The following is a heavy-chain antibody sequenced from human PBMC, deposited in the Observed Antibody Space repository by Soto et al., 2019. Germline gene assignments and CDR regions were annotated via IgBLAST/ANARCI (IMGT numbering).Heavy chain of an antibody. CDR2: IFYSENT. CDR1: GLSVTANY. V-gene: IGHV4-59*02. J-gene: IGHJ6*02. D-gene: IGHD5-12*01. CDR3: ARVPVEMATIGYYYSYGVDV. Sequence: VQLVESGGGLIQPGGSLRLICAASGLSVTANYMTWVRQAPGKGLEYIGYIFYSENTSYHPSLKSRVTISVDTSKNQFSLKLSSVTAADTALYYCARVPVEMATIGYYYSYGVDVWGQGTTVTVSS.